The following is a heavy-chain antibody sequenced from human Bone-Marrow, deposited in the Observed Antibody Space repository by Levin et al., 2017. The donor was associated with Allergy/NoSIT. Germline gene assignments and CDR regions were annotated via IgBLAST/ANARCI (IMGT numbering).Heavy chain of an antibody. D-gene: IGHD1/OR15-1a*01. CDR3: ARDGMGTTPYGLDV. Sequence: EASVKVSCKASGYTFSDYSIQWVRQAPGQGLEWMGRIIPNSGDTNYAQKFQDRVTMTRDTSINTSYMELTRLRSDDTAVYYCARDGMGTTPYGLDVWGQGTTVTVSS. J-gene: IGHJ6*02. CDR2: IIPNSGDT. CDR1: GYTFSDYS. V-gene: IGHV1-2*06.